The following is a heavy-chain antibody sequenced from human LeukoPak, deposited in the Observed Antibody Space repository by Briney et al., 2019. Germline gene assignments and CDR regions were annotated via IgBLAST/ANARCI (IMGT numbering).Heavy chain of an antibody. Sequence: SETLSPTCTVSGGSIGTYYWSWIRQPPGKGLEWIGDIFYTGRTNYNPSLKSRVTILVDTSKKQFSLKLSSVTAADTALYYCARRDADSTGYLYYFDYWGQGTLVTVSS. D-gene: IGHD3-22*01. V-gene: IGHV4-59*08. CDR2: IFYTGRT. CDR1: GGSIGTYY. CDR3: ARRDADSTGYLYYFDY. J-gene: IGHJ4*02.